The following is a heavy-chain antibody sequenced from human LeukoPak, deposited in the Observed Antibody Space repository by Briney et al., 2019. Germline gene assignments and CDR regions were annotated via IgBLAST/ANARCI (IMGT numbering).Heavy chain of an antibody. CDR1: GFTFSSYW. J-gene: IGHJ4*02. CDR3: ARAYYYDSSGYPPYY. D-gene: IGHD3-22*01. Sequence: GGSLRLSCAASGFTFSSYWMSWVRQAPGKGLEWVANIKQHGSEKYYVDSVRGRFTISRDNAKNSLYLQMNSLRAEDTALYYCARAYYYDSSGYPPYYWGQGTLVTVSS. V-gene: IGHV3-7*03. CDR2: IKQHGSEK.